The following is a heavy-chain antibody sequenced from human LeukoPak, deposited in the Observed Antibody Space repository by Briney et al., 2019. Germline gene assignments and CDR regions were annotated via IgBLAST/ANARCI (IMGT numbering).Heavy chain of an antibody. V-gene: IGHV4-59*08. Sequence: SETLSLTCTVSGGSISSYYWSWVRQPPGKGLEWIGYVYNSGSTNYNPSLKSRVTISVDTSKNQFSLRLSSVTAADTAVYYCARLYCSSTSCADAFDIWGQGTMVTVSS. D-gene: IGHD2-2*01. CDR1: GGSISSYY. J-gene: IGHJ3*02. CDR3: ARLYCSSTSCADAFDI. CDR2: VYNSGST.